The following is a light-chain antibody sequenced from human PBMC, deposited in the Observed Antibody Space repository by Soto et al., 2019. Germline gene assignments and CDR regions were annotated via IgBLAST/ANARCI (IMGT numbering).Light chain of an antibody. CDR3: QQRDSYPWT. CDR1: QTISSW. Sequence: DIPLTQSPSSLSGSVGDRVTITCRASQTISSWLAWYQQKPGKAPKLLIYKASTLKSGVPSRFSGSGSGTDFTLTISSLQPEDFATYSCQQRDSYPWTFGQGTKVDIK. J-gene: IGKJ1*01. CDR2: KAS. V-gene: IGKV1-5*03.